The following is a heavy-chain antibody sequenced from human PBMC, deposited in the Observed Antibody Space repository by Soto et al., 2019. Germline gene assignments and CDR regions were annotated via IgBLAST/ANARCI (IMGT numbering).Heavy chain of an antibody. J-gene: IGHJ5*02. CDR2: IYYTGST. D-gene: IGHD6-13*01. CDR3: ARHPSSWCMGFRFDP. V-gene: IGHV4-61*01. Sequence: QVQLQESGPGRLKPSETLFHNCTVSGGSVSSGSYHWSWIRQPPGKGLEWIVYIYYTGSTNYIPTLKSLVPVSGDTSKNQCCLKLSPATAADLAMYYCARHPSSWCMGFRFDPWGPGTLLPSSS. CDR1: GGSVSSGSYH.